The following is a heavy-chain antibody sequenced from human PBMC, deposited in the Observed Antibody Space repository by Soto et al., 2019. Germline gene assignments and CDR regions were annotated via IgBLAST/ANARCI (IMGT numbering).Heavy chain of an antibody. CDR2: INPSGGSA. V-gene: IGHV1-46*01. Sequence: GASVKVSCKASGYTFTSYYMHWVRQAPGQGLEWMGIINPSGGSASYAQKFQGRVTMTRDTSTSTVYMELSSLRSEDTAVYYCARDGRVVPAAQYLDAFDIWGQGTMVTVSS. CDR3: ARDGRVVPAAQYLDAFDI. D-gene: IGHD2-2*01. J-gene: IGHJ3*02. CDR1: GYTFTSYY.